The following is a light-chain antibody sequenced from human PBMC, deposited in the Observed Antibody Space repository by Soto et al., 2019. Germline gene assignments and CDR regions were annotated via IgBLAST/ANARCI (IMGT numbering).Light chain of an antibody. Sequence: DIQMTQFLSSLSASVGDRVTITCRASQSISSYLNWYQQKPGKAPKLLIYAASSLQSGVPSRFSGSGSGTDFTLTISSLQPEDFSTYYCQQSYSTPTFGGGTKV. CDR3: QQSYSTPT. J-gene: IGKJ4*01. CDR2: AAS. V-gene: IGKV1-39*01. CDR1: QSISSY.